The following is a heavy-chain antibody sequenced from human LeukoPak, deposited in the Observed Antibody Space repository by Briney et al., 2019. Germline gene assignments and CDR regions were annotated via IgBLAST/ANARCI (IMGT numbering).Heavy chain of an antibody. CDR1: GGSIRGYY. CDR2: IYYSGSV. V-gene: IGHV4-59*01. CDR3: AREYCSSTNCYFDC. D-gene: IGHD2-2*01. Sequence: SETLSLTCTVSGGSIRGYYWTWIRQPPGKGLEWIGYIYYSGSVDYNPSLTSRVTISVDTSNNQFSLKLSSVTAADSALYYCAREYCSSTNCYFDCWGQGTLVTVSS. J-gene: IGHJ4*02.